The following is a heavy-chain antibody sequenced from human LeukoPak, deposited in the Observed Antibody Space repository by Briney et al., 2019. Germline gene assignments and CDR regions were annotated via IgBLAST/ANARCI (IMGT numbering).Heavy chain of an antibody. J-gene: IGHJ5*02. CDR1: GGSISSYY. CDR2: IYTSGST. CDR3: ARGKYYDFWSGYWDWFDP. Sequence: PSETLSLTCTVSGGSISSYYWSWIRQPAGRGLEWIGRIYTSGSTNYNPSLKSRVTMPLDTSKNQFSLNLNSVTAADTAVYYCARGKYYDFWSGYWDWFDPWGQGTLVTVSS. V-gene: IGHV4-4*07. D-gene: IGHD3-3*01.